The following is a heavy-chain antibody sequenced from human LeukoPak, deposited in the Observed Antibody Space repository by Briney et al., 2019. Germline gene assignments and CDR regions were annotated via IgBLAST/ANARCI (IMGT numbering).Heavy chain of an antibody. D-gene: IGHD4-17*01. J-gene: IGHJ4*02. Sequence: GGSLRLSCAASGFTVTNNYMSWVRQAPGKGLEWVSSIDPSSTYIYYADSVKGRFTISRDNAQNSLYLQMNSLRAEDTAVYYCTRGSYGDYEYWGQGTLVTVSS. CDR2: IDPSSTYI. CDR3: TRGSYGDYEY. CDR1: GFTVTNNY. V-gene: IGHV3-21*01.